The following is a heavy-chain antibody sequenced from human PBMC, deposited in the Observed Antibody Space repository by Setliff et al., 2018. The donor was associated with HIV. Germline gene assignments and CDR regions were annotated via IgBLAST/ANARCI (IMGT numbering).Heavy chain of an antibody. CDR1: GFTFSNYW. J-gene: IGHJ3*02. Sequence: PGESLKISCAASGFTFSNYWMSWVRQAPGKGLEWVASVKQDGTEIYYVDSVKGRITIFRDNAKKSMYLQMNSLRAEDTAVYYCARVALQFLEWPRGDAFDMWGQGTLVTVSS. V-gene: IGHV3-7*01. CDR3: ARVALQFLEWPRGDAFDM. D-gene: IGHD3-3*01. CDR2: VKQDGTEI.